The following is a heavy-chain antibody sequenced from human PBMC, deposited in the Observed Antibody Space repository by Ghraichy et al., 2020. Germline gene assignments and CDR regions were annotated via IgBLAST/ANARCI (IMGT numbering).Heavy chain of an antibody. D-gene: IGHD3-3*01. CDR1: GGSISSGSFF. J-gene: IGHJ2*01. CDR2: IYTSGST. Sequence: SETLSLTCTVSGGSISSGSFFWSWIRQPAGKGLEWIGHIYTSGSTNYNPSLRSRVTISVDMSKIQFSLKLSSVTAADTAVYYCARAGGWSGYPHWYFDLWGRGTLVTVSS. V-gene: IGHV4-61*09. CDR3: ARAGGWSGYPHWYFDL.